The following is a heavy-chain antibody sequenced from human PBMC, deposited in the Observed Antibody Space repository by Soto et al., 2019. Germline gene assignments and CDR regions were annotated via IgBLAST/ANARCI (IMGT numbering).Heavy chain of an antibody. CDR1: GGSISSGGYS. J-gene: IGHJ4*02. CDR2: IYYSGNT. D-gene: IGHD6-19*01. Sequence: SETLSLTCAVSGGSISSGGYSWSWIRQPPGKGLEWIGYIYYSGNTYYNPSLKSRVTISVDRSKNQFSLTLTSVSAADTAVYYCARDRLGISGVFEYWGQGILVTVSS. CDR3: ARDRLGISGVFEY. V-gene: IGHV4-30-2*01.